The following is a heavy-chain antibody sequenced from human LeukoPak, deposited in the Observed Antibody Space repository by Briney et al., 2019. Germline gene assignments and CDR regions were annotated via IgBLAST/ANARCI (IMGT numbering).Heavy chain of an antibody. CDR3: ARRLGTGGWFDP. D-gene: IGHD1-1*01. CDR1: GDSVSSRNYL. Sequence: KTSETLSLTCTVSGDSVSSRNYLWGWIRQPPGKGLEWIGYMSYSGSTYYNPSLKSRVTISGDTSKNQFSLKLSSVTAADTAVYYCARRLGTGGWFDPWGQGTLVTVSS. J-gene: IGHJ5*02. V-gene: IGHV4-39*01. CDR2: MSYSGST.